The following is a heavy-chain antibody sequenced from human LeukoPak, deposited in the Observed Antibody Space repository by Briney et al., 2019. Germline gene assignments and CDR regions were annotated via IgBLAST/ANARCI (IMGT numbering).Heavy chain of an antibody. CDR3: ARHPEPGYCSSTSCHESYFDY. V-gene: IGHV3-23*01. CDR2: ISGSGGRP. D-gene: IGHD2-2*01. J-gene: IGHJ4*02. Sequence: QAGGSLRLSCAASGFTFSSCAMSWVRQAPGKGLEWVSAISGSGGRPYYADSVKGRFTISRDNSKNTLYLQINSLRAEDTAVYYCARHPEPGYCSSTSCHESYFDYWGQGTLVTVSS. CDR1: GFTFSSCA.